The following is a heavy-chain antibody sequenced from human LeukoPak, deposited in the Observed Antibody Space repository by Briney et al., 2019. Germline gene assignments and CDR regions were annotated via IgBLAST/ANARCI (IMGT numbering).Heavy chain of an antibody. Sequence: GGSLRLSCAASGFTFSSYGMSWVRQAPGKGLEWVSTISSSAGNTYYADSVKGRFTISRDNSKNTLYLQMNSLRAEDTAVYYCANTFTRITIFCAGWCGGFDPWGQGTLVTVSS. D-gene: IGHD3-9*01. J-gene: IGHJ5*02. CDR3: ANTFTRITIFCAGWCGGFDP. CDR2: ISSSAGNT. CDR1: GFTFSSYG. V-gene: IGHV3-23*01.